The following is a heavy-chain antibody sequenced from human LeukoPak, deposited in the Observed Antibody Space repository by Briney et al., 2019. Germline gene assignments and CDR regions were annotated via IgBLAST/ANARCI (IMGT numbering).Heavy chain of an antibody. J-gene: IGHJ4*02. V-gene: IGHV4-30-4*01. CDR1: GGSVSSGTYY. CDR3: AREVAAAGTPLDY. CDR2: IYYSGST. Sequence: SETLSLTCTVSGGSVSSGTYYGSWIRQPPGKGLEWIGYIYYSGSTYYNPSLKSRVTISVDTSKNQFSLKLSSVTAADTAVYYCAREVAAAGTPLDYWGQGTLVTVSS. D-gene: IGHD6-13*01.